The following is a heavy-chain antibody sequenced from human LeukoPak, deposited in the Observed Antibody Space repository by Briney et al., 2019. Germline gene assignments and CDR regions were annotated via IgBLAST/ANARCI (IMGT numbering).Heavy chain of an antibody. CDR3: VRKTGSAWHDYFDY. D-gene: IGHD6-19*01. Sequence: GESLKISCKGSGYSFTSYWIGWVRQMPGKGLEWMGIIYPGDSDTRYSPSFQGQVTFSADKSVNTAYLQWNSLKASDTAMYYCVRKTGSAWHDYFDYWGQGRLVTVSS. CDR2: IYPGDSDT. J-gene: IGHJ4*02. CDR1: GYSFTSYW. V-gene: IGHV5-51*01.